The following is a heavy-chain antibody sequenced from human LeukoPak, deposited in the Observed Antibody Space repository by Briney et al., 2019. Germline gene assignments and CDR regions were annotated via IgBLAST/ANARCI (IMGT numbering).Heavy chain of an antibody. CDR1: GGSISSGAYY. D-gene: IGHD3-3*01. CDR2: IYYSGST. CDR3: ARDRVSVRFLEWSPGNWFDP. J-gene: IGHJ5*02. V-gene: IGHV4-31*03. Sequence: SETLSLTCTVSGGSISSGAYYWSWIRQPPGKGLEWIGYIYYSGSTYYNPSLKSRVTISVDTSKNQFSLKLISVTAADTAVYYCARDRVSVRFLEWSPGNWFDPWGQGTLVTVSS.